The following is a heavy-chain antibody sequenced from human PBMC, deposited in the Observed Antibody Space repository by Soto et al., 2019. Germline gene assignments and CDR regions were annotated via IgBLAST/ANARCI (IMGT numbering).Heavy chain of an antibody. CDR3: ARDDSSGYSAY. CDR1: GGSISSGDYY. CDR2: IHYSGST. V-gene: IGHV4-30-4*01. Sequence: QVQLQESGPGLVKPSQTLSLTCTVSGGSISSGDYYWSWIRQPPGKGLERIGYIHYSGSTYYNPSLKSRVTISIDTSKNQFSLKLSSVTAADTAVYYCARDDSSGYSAYWGQGTLVTVSS. J-gene: IGHJ4*02. D-gene: IGHD3-22*01.